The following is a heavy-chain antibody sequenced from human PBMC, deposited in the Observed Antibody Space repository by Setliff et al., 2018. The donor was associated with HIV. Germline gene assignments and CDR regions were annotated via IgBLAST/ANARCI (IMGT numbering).Heavy chain of an antibody. Sequence: SETLSLTCTVSGDSISSSGYYWTWIRQPAGKGLEWIGRIYSSATTTYNPSLKSRVTISIDTSKNQFSLKLSSVTAADTAVYYCARVSSTYWYSIFRNYYYHMDVWGKGTTVTVSS. V-gene: IGHV4-61*02. CDR1: GDSISSSGYY. J-gene: IGHJ6*03. CDR2: IYSSATT. CDR3: ARVSSTYWYSIFRNYYYHMDV. D-gene: IGHD2-8*02.